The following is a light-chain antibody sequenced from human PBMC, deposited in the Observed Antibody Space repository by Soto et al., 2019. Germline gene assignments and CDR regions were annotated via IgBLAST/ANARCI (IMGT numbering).Light chain of an antibody. CDR3: QKYDNVPRT. CDR1: QGISNY. J-gene: IGKJ1*01. Sequence: DIQMTQSPSSLSASVGNRVTITCRASQGISNYLAWYQQKPGKVPKLLIYAASTLQSGVPSRFSGSGSGTDFTLTITSLPPEDFASYYCQKYDNVPRTFGQGTKVEIK. CDR2: AAS. V-gene: IGKV1-27*01.